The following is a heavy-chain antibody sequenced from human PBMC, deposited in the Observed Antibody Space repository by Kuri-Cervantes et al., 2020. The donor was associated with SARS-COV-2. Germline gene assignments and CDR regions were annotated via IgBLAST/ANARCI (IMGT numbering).Heavy chain of an antibody. V-gene: IGHV5-51*01. Sequence: GEFQKTSCQGSGYSFNSYCIGWVRQLPEKGLGWMGIIYPGDSDSKYSPSVNGQVNISADKAISTAYLQWSSLKASDTAMYYCARPRGGSSWSRDAFDIWGQGTMVTVSS. J-gene: IGHJ3*02. CDR2: IYPGDSDS. CDR1: GYSFNSYC. CDR3: ARPRGGSSWSRDAFDI. D-gene: IGHD6-13*01.